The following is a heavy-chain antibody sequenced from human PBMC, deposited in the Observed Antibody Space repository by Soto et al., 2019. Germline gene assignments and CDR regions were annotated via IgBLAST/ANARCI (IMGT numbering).Heavy chain of an antibody. CDR3: ARERRVGIAAAGRWFDP. D-gene: IGHD6-13*01. Sequence: QVQLVQSGAEVKKPGASVKVSCKASGYTFTSYGISWVRQAPGQGLEWMGWISPYNGNTNYAQNLQGRVTMTPETSTSTAYMELRSLRSDDTAVYYCARERRVGIAAAGRWFDPWGQGTLVTVSS. CDR2: ISPYNGNT. J-gene: IGHJ5*02. V-gene: IGHV1-18*01. CDR1: GYTFTSYG.